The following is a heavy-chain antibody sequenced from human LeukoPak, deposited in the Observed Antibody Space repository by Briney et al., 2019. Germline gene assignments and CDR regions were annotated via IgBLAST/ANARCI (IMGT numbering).Heavy chain of an antibody. CDR1: GGTFSSYA. J-gene: IGHJ3*02. CDR3: ARIADFVPVNRVYYDSSGYYLAFDI. CDR2: IIPIFGTA. V-gene: IGHV1-69*05. Sequence: SVKVSCKASGGTFSSYAISWVRQAPGQGLKWMGGIIPIFGTANYAQKFQGRVTITTDESTSTAYMELSSLRSEDTAVYYCARIADFVPVNRVYYDSSGYYLAFDIWGQGTMVTVSS. D-gene: IGHD3-22*01.